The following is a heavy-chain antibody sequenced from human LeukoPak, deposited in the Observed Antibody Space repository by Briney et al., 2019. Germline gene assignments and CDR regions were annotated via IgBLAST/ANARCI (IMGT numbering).Heavy chain of an antibody. Sequence: PSETLSLTCAVSGYSISSGYYWGWIRQPPGKELEWIGCINHSRITYYNPSLKSRVTISVDTSKNQFSLKMTSVTAADTAVYYCARLYSTYGENWGQGTLVTV. V-gene: IGHV4-38-2*01. CDR2: INHSRIT. CDR1: GYSISSGYY. CDR3: ARLYSTYGEN. D-gene: IGHD4-11*01. J-gene: IGHJ4*02.